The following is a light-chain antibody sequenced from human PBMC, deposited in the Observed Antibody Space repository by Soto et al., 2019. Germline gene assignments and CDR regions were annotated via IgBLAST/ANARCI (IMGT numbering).Light chain of an antibody. CDR1: SSNIESNS. CDR2: DDN. CDR3: AAWDSSLSVFL. V-gene: IGLV1-51*01. Sequence: QSVLTQPPSVSAAPGQTVTVSCSGSSSNIESNSVSWYQHLPGTAPKLVIYDDNNRPSAIPYRFSASKSGASATLGIAGLQTGDEADYYCAAWDSSLSVFLFGGGTQLTVL. J-gene: IGLJ3*02.